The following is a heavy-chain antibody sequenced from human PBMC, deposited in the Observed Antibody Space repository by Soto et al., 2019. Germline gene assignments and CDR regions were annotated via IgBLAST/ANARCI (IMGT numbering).Heavy chain of an antibody. CDR2: IYSSGNT. D-gene: IGHD3-3*01. CDR3: ARGQRFSDWFDP. V-gene: IGHV4-4*07. Sequence: QVHLQESGPGLVKPSETLSLTCSVSGGTISVYYWTWIRQPAGKGLEWIGRIYSSGNTKYNPSLQSRVSMSLDTSNSQFSLRLTSVTAADTAVYYCARGQRFSDWFDPWGQGTLVTVSS. J-gene: IGHJ5*02. CDR1: GGTISVYY.